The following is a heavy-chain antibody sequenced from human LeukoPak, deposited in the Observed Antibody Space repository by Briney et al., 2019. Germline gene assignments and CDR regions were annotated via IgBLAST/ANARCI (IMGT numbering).Heavy chain of an antibody. V-gene: IGHV3-33*01. CDR1: GFTFSSYG. CDR3: ARATGGSGWITYFDY. J-gene: IGHJ4*02. Sequence: GGSLRLSCAASGFTFSSYGMHWVRQAPGKGLEWVAVIWYDGSNKYYADSVKGRFTISGDNSKNTLYLQMNSLRAEDTAVYYCARATGGSGWITYFDYWGQGTLVTVSS. CDR2: IWYDGSNK. D-gene: IGHD6-19*01.